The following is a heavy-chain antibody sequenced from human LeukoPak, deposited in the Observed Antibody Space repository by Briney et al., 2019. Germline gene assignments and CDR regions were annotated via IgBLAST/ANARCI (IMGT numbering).Heavy chain of an antibody. CDR3: ARGDRYYYYMDV. CDR1: GFTFSSYS. J-gene: IGHJ6*03. Sequence: GGSLRLSCAASGFTFSSYSMNWVRQAPGKGLEWVSYISSSSSSIYYADSVKGRFTIYRDNAKNSLYLQMNSLRAEDTAVYYCARGDRYYYYMDVWGKGTTVTVS. D-gene: IGHD2-21*02. V-gene: IGHV3-48*01. CDR2: ISSSSSSI.